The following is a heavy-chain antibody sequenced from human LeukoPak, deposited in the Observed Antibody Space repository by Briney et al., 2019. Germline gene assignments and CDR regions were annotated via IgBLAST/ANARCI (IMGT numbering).Heavy chain of an antibody. CDR3: ARFYANYIDAFDI. V-gene: IGHV6-1*01. CDR1: GDSVSSNSAA. CDR2: AYYRSKWYN. Sequence: SQTLSLTCAISGDSVSSNSAAWNWLRQSPSRGPEWLGRAYYRSKWYNDYAVSVKSRITITPDTSKNQLSLQLNSVTPEDTAVYYCARFYANYIDAFDIWGQGTMVTVSS. D-gene: IGHD2/OR15-2a*01. J-gene: IGHJ3*02.